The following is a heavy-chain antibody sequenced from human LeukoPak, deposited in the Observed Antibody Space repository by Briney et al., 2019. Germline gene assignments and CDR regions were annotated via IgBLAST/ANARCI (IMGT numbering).Heavy chain of an antibody. CDR3: AKVWAHDGSGNPYWHFDL. CDR2: IKQDRSEK. V-gene: IGHV3-7*03. Sequence: GGSLRLSCAASGFTFSNYWMSWVRQAPGKGLEWVANIKQDRSEKYYVDSVKGRFTISRDNAKNSLYLQMNSLRAEDTAVYYCAKVWAHDGSGNPYWHFDLWGRGTLVTVSS. J-gene: IGHJ2*01. CDR1: GFTFSNYW. D-gene: IGHD3-10*01.